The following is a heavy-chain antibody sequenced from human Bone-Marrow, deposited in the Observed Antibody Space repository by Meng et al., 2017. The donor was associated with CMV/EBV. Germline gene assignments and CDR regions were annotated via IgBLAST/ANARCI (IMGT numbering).Heavy chain of an antibody. V-gene: IGHV1-46*01. CDR3: ARGGFLEWLESGGWFDP. J-gene: IGHJ5*02. CDR1: GYTFTSYY. D-gene: IGHD3-3*01. CDR2: INPSGGST. Sequence: ASVKVSCKASGYTFTSYYMHWVRQAPGQGLEWMGIINPSGGSTSYAQKFQGRVTMTRDTSTSTVYMELSSLRSEDTAVYYCARGGFLEWLESGGWFDPWGQGTLVTVSS.